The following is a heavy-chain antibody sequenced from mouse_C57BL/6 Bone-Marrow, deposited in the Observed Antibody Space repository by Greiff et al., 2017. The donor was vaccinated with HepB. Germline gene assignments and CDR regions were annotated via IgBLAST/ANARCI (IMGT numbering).Heavy chain of an antibody. CDR2: IYPRDGST. Sequence: VQLQESGPELVKPGASVKLSCKASGYTFTSYDINWVKQRPGQGLEWIGWIYPRDGSTKYNEKFKGKATLTVDTSSSTAYMELHSLTSEDSAVYFCARSMYYYGSTYWYFDVWGTGTTVTVS. D-gene: IGHD1-1*01. CDR3: ARSMYYYGSTYWYFDV. J-gene: IGHJ1*03. V-gene: IGHV1-85*01. CDR1: GYTFTSYD.